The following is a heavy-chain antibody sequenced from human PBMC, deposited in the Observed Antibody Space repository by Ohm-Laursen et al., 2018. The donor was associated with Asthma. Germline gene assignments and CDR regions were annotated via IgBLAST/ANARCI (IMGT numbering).Heavy chain of an antibody. J-gene: IGHJ4*02. CDR1: GFTFSSYG. CDR2: IWYDGSNK. CDR3: ARDRGYSYGYVDY. Sequence: SSLRLSCAASGFTFSSYGMHWVRQAPGKGLEWVAVIWYDGSNKYYADSVKGRFTISRDNSKNTLYLQMNSLGAEDTAVYYCARDRGYSYGYVDYWGQGTLVTVSS. D-gene: IGHD5-18*01. V-gene: IGHV3-33*01.